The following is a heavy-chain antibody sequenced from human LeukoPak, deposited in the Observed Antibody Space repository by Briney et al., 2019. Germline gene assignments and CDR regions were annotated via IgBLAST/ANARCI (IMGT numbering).Heavy chain of an antibody. J-gene: IGHJ5*02. D-gene: IGHD3-16*01. CDR2: IYYSGST. CDR3: AIRWGSNWFDP. CDR1: GGSISSYY. Sequence: SGTLSLTCTVSGGSISSYYWSWIRQPPGKGLEWIGDIYYSGSTNYNPSLKSRVTISVDTSKNQFSLKLSSVTAADTAVYYCAIRWGSNWFDPWGQGTLVTVSS. V-gene: IGHV4-59*08.